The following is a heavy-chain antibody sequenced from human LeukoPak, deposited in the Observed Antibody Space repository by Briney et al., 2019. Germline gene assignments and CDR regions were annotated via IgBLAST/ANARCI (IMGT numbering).Heavy chain of an antibody. V-gene: IGHV3-74*01. CDR3: ARGFWTGVEY. CDR2: IKSDGSDT. J-gene: IGHJ4*02. Sequence: LPGGSLRLSCAASGFTFHSYGMSWVRQAPGEGLVWVSRIKSDGSDTSYADSVKGRFTTSRDNAKNTLYLQMNSLRAEDTAVYYCARGFWTGVEYWGQGALVTVSS. D-gene: IGHD3/OR15-3a*01. CDR1: GFTFHSYG.